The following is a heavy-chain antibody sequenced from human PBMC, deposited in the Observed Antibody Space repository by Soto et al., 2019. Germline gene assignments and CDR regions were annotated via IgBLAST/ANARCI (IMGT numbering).Heavy chain of an antibody. Sequence: QITLKESGPTLVKPTQTLTLTCTFSGFSLTTSGVSVGWIRQPPGKALEWLASIYWNDDKRYSPSLKSRLTLPKDTSKKQVVLTMTNMDPVDTATYYCAYRVGSRGSFDYWGQGTLFTVSS. CDR2: IYWNDDK. J-gene: IGHJ4*02. V-gene: IGHV2-5*01. CDR3: AYRVGSRGSFDY. CDR1: GFSLTTSGVS. D-gene: IGHD6-25*01.